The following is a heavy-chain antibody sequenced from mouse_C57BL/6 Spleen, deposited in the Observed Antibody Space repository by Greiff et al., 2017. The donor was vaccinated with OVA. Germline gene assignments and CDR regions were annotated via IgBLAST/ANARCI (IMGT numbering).Heavy chain of an antibody. CDR2: LWWDDAK. Sequence: QVTLKESGPGILQPSQTLSLTCSFSGFSLSTFGMGVGWIRQPSGKGLEWLAHLWWDDAKYYNPALKSRLTISKDTSKKQVFLKIANVDTADTATYDGARSPHYYGSRVLFDYWGQGTTLTVSS. J-gene: IGHJ2*01. CDR3: ARSPHYYGSRVLFDY. D-gene: IGHD1-1*01. V-gene: IGHV8-8*01. CDR1: GFSLSTFGMG.